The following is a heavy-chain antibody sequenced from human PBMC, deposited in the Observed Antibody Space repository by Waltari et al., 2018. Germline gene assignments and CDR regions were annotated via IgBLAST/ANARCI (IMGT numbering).Heavy chain of an antibody. J-gene: IGHJ5*02. D-gene: IGHD4-4*01. CDR1: GDSISSDSYY. CDR2: VHFTGTT. CDR3: ARLDYSALRRGCDP. V-gene: IGHV4-39*01. Sequence: QLQLQESGPGLVKPSETLSLTCTVSGDSISSDSYYWGWLRQPLGKGLAWIGTVHFTGTTYNNPSLERRVTISVDTSNNQFSLKLTSVTAADTAIYYCARLDYSALRRGCDPWGQGTLVTVSS.